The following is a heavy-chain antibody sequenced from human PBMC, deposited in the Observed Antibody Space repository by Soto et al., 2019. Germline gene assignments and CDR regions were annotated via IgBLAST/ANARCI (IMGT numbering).Heavy chain of an antibody. CDR1: GFTFSSYA. V-gene: IGHV3-23*01. Sequence: EVQLLESGGGLVQPGGSLRLSCAASGFTFSSYAMSWVRQAPGKGLEWVSAISGSGGSTYYADSVKGRFTISRDTSKTLLYLQMTSLRAEDTAVYYCAKEQRPTVTTAGAYWGQGTLVTDSS. CDR2: ISGSGGST. D-gene: IGHD4-17*01. CDR3: AKEQRPTVTTAGAY. J-gene: IGHJ4*02.